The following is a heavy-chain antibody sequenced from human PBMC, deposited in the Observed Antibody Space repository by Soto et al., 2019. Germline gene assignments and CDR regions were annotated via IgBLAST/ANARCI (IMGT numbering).Heavy chain of an antibody. Sequence: QVVLLQSGAEVKEPGSSVRVSCQVSGSTFNNFAFSWVRQAPGHGPEWMGGIVVDSNTAEYSQRFQDRLTITAATSTDTLYMELGSLTFEDTAVYYCARAIKRWEVNYYFDFWGQGTLVTVSS. V-gene: IGHV1-69*06. D-gene: IGHD1-26*01. CDR3: ARAIKRWEVNYYFDF. J-gene: IGHJ4*02. CDR2: IVVDSNTA. CDR1: GSTFNNFA.